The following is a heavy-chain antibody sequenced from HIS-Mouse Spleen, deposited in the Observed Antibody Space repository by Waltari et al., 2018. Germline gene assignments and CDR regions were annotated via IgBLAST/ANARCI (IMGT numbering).Heavy chain of an antibody. CDR2: ISYDGSNK. J-gene: IGHJ4*02. D-gene: IGHD6-19*01. CDR1: GFTFSSYG. CDR3: AKASSGWLDY. V-gene: IGHV3-30*18. Sequence: QVQLVESGGGVVQPGRSLRLSCAASGFTFSSYGMHWVRQAPGKGLELVAVISYDGSNKYYADTVKGRFTISRDNSKNTLYLQRNSLRAEDTAVYYCAKASSGWLDYWGQGTLVTVSS.